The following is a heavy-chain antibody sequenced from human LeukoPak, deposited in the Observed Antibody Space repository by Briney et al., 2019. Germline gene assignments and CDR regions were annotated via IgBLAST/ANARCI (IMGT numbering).Heavy chain of an antibody. D-gene: IGHD6-19*01. CDR2: ISSSSSTI. CDR3: ARDYESSGWYDAFDI. J-gene: IGHJ3*02. V-gene: IGHV3-48*02. Sequence: WVRQAPGKGLEWVSYISSSSSTIYYAYSVNGGFTIYRDNPKNSLYLKMNALRDEDTAVYCCARDYESSGWYDAFDIWGDGKMVTVSS.